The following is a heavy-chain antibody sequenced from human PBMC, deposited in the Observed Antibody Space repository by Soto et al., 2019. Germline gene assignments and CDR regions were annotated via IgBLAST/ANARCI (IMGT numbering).Heavy chain of an antibody. J-gene: IGHJ6*02. CDR2: IYYSGST. V-gene: IGHV4-39*01. CDR1: GGSISSSSYY. D-gene: IGHD4-4*01. CDR3: ARHPGTTITTRGYYYGMDV. Sequence: LSLTCTVSGGSISSSSYYWGWIRQPPGKGLEWIGSIYYSGSTYYNPSLKSRVTISVDTSKNQFSLKLSSVTAADTAVYYCARHPGTTITTRGYYYGMDVWGQGTTVTVSS.